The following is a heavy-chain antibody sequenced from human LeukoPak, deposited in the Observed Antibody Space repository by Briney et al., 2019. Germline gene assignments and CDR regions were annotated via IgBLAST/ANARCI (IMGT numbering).Heavy chain of an antibody. V-gene: IGHV5-51*01. CDR3: ASPYYYGSGSYSYDAFDI. CDR2: IYPGDSDT. CDR1: GYSFTSYW. D-gene: IGHD3-10*01. J-gene: IGHJ3*02. Sequence: GESLQISFKGAGYSFTSYWIGWGRPMPGKGREGMGIIYPGDSDTRYSPSFQGQVTISADKSISTAYLQWSSLKASDTAMYYCASPYYYGSGSYSYDAFDIWGQGTMVTVSS.